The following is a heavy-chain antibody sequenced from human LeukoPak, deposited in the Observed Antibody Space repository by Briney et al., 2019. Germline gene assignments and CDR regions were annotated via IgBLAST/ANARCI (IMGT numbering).Heavy chain of an antibody. D-gene: IGHD4-17*01. CDR2: ISYSGTT. V-gene: IGHV4-59*11. CDR3: ARETTVIIPGRSDVFDI. J-gene: IGHJ3*02. CDR1: TASISSHY. Sequence: SETLSLTCTVSTASISSHYWNWIRQPPGKGLEWIGYISYSGTTDYNASLKSRVTISLDTSRNEFSLKLTSVTVADTAVYYCARETTVIIPGRSDVFDIWGQGTMVTVSS.